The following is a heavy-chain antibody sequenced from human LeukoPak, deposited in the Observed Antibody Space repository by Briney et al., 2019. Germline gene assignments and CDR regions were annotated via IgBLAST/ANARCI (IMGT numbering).Heavy chain of an antibody. J-gene: IGHJ6*02. CDR2: INHSGST. CDR1: GGSFSGYY. D-gene: IGHD2-2*01. V-gene: IGHV4-34*01. CDR3: AGHAGDGMDV. Sequence: SETLSLTCAVYGGSFSGYYWSWIRQPPGKGLEWIGEINHSGSTNYNPSLKSRVTISVDTSKNQFSLKLSSVTAADTAVYYCAGHAGDGMDVWGQGTTVTVSS.